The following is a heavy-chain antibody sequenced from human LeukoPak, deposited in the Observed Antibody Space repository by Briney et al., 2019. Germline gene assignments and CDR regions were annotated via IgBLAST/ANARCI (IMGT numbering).Heavy chain of an antibody. D-gene: IGHD6-19*01. CDR1: GFTFSSYS. CDR3: AKDADSSCWYIDY. CDR2: ISGSGGST. Sequence: GGSLRLSCAPSGFTFSSYSMSWVRQAPGKGLEWVAVISGSGGSTYYADSVKGRFTISRDNSKNTLYLQMNSLRAEDTAVYYCAKDADSSCWYIDYWGQRALVTVSS. J-gene: IGHJ4*02. V-gene: IGHV3-23*01.